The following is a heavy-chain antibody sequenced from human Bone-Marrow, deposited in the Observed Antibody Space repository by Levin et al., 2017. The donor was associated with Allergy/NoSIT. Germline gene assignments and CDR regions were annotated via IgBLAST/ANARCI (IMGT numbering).Heavy chain of an antibody. CDR1: GYSISSGYY. Sequence: SETLSLTCTVSGYSISSGYYWGWIRQPPGKGLEWIGSIYHSGSTYYNPSLKSRVTISVDTSKNQFSLKLSSVTAADTAVYYCARDHATRSYDDPFFDYWGQGTLVTVSS. D-gene: IGHD1-26*01. J-gene: IGHJ4*02. CDR3: ARDHATRSYDDPFFDY. CDR2: IYHSGST. V-gene: IGHV4-38-2*02.